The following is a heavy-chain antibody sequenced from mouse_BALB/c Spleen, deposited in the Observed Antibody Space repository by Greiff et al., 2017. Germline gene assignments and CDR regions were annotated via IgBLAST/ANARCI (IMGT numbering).Heavy chain of an antibody. V-gene: IGHV3-6*02. CDR1: GYSITSGYY. CDR3: ARDVLGWFFAY. J-gene: IGHJ3*01. D-gene: IGHD2-3*01. Sequence: LQESGPGLVKPSQSLSLTCSVTGYSITSGYYWNWIRQFPGNKLEWMGYISYDGSNNYRPSLKNRISITRDTTKNQLFLKLNSVTTEDTATYSCARDVLGWFFAYWGQGTLVTVSA. CDR2: ISYDGSN.